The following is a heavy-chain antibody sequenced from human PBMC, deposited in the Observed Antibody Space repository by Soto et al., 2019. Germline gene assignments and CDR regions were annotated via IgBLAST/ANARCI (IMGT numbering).Heavy chain of an antibody. CDR3: AGPRPGLFAY. CDR2: IYYSGST. V-gene: IGHV4-59*01. Sequence: SETLSLTCTVSGGSISSYYWSWIRQPPGKGLEWIGYIYYSGSTNYNPSLKSRVTISVDTSKNQFSLKLSSVTAADTAVYDCAGPRPGLFAYSAQRSLVTVSS. J-gene: IGHJ4*02. CDR1: GGSISSYY.